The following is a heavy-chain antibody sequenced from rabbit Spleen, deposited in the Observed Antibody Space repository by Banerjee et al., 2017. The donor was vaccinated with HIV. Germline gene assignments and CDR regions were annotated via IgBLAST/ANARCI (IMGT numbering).Heavy chain of an antibody. V-gene: IGHV1S40*01. J-gene: IGHJ4*01. Sequence: QSLEESGGDLVKPGASLTLTCTASGFSFSSSYWICWVRQAPGKGLEWIACIYAGSSGTTYYASWAKGRFTISKTSSTTVTLQMTSLTAADTATYFCGNSIGDNRFNLWGPGTLVTVS. CDR3: GNSIGDNRFNL. CDR1: GFSFSSSYW. D-gene: IGHD7-1*01. CDR2: IYAGSSGTT.